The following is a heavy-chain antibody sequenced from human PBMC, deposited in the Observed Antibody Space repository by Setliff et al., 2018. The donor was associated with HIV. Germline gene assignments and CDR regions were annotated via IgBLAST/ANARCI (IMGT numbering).Heavy chain of an antibody. J-gene: IGHJ5*02. D-gene: IGHD3-3*01. CDR1: GDSINSSSYY. CDR2: IFYSGST. CDR3: ARLAITIFDDGDL. Sequence: SETLSLTCTVSGDSINSSSYYWGWIRQPPGKGLDWIGSIFYSGSTFYNPSLKSRVAISVDTSKNQFTLKLSSLTAADTSLYYCARLAITIFDDGDLWGQGTLVT. V-gene: IGHV4-39*01.